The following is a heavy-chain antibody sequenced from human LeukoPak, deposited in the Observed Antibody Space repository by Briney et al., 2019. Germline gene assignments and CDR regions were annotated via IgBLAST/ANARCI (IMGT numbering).Heavy chain of an antibody. Sequence: PSETLSLTCTVSGGSISSSTYYWAWVRQPPGKGLEWIASIYYSGTTYYNPSLKSRVTISVDTSRNQFSLNLSSVTAADTAVYYCATLGYWGQGTLVTVSS. CDR2: IYYSGTT. CDR3: ATLGY. J-gene: IGHJ4*02. CDR1: GGSISSSTYY. V-gene: IGHV4-39*07.